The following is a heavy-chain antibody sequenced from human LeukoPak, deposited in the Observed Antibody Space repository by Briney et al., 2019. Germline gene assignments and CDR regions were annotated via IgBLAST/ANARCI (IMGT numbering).Heavy chain of an antibody. J-gene: IGHJ3*02. V-gene: IGHV1-24*01. CDR3: ATRSGWYWAFDI. Sequence: GASVKVSCKVSGYTLTELSMHWVRQAPGKGLEWMGGFDPEDGETIYAQKFQGRVTMTEDTSTDTAYMELSSLRSEDTAVYYCATRSGWYWAFDIWGQGTMVTVSS. D-gene: IGHD6-19*01. CDR1: GYTLTELS. CDR2: FDPEDGET.